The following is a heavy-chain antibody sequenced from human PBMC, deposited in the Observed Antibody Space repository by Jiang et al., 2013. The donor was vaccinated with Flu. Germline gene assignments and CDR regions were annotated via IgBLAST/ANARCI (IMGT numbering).Heavy chain of an antibody. CDR1: GFTFSNAW. V-gene: IGHV3-15*01. J-gene: IGHJ6*02. CDR2: IKSKTDGGTT. CDR3: TTEGVVPAAKYYYYGMDV. D-gene: IGHD2-2*01. Sequence: VQLLESGGGLVKPGGSLRLSCAASGFTFSNAWMSWVRQAPGKGLEWVGRIKSKTDGGTTDYAAPVKGRFTISRDDSKNTLYLQMNSLKTEDTAVYYCTTEGVVPAAKYYYYGMDVWGPRDHGHRLL.